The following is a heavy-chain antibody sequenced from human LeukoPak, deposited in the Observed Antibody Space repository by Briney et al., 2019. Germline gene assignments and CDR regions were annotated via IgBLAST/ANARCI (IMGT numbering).Heavy chain of an antibody. CDR2: IYYSGST. J-gene: IGHJ5*02. CDR3: ARHVAGRLASWFDP. CDR1: GGSISSYY. Sequence: PSETQSLTCTVSGGSISSYYWSWIRQPPGKGLEWIGYIYYSGSTNYNPSLKSRVTISVDTSKNQFSLKLSSVTAADTAVYYCARHVAGRLASWFDPWGQGTLVTVSS. V-gene: IGHV4-59*08.